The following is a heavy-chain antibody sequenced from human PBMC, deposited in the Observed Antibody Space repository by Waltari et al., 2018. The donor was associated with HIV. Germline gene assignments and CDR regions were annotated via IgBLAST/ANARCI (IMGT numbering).Heavy chain of an antibody. J-gene: IGHJ1*01. CDR1: GFNFSING. CDR3: AKDLAGSSL. D-gene: IGHD3-10*01. V-gene: IGHV3-30*18. CDR2: ISYNGKRT. Sequence: QENLVESGGGVVQPGGSLRLSCAGSGFNFSINGMHWVRQSPGKGREWGATISYNGKRTDYVDSVKGRFTISRDNSKHTVFLQMSSLRAEDTSIYYCAKDLAGSSLWGQGALVTVSS.